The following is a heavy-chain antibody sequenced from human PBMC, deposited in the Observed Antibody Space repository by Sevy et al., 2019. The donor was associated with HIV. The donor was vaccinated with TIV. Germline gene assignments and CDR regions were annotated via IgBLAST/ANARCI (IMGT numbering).Heavy chain of an antibody. Sequence: ASVKVSCKASGYTFTGYYMHWVRQAPGQGLEWMGWINPNSGGTNYSQKFQGRVTMTRDTSFSTAYMELSRLRSDDTAVYYCARDGSSSFFFYYYGMDVWGQGTTVTVSS. CDR1: GYTFTGYY. CDR3: ARDGSSSFFFYYYGMDV. CDR2: INPNSGGT. V-gene: IGHV1-2*02. J-gene: IGHJ6*02. D-gene: IGHD6-6*01.